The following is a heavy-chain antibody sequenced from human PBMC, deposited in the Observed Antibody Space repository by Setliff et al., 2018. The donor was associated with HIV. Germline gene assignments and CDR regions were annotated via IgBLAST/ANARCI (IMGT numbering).Heavy chain of an antibody. Sequence: ASVKVSCKASGGTFSNYGFAWVRQAPGQGLEWMGGIIPIFGSADYAQKFQGRVTISADESTSTVYLELSSLTSDDTAMYYCASKGDYYTSRTLDSWGQGTLVTVSS. CDR2: IIPIFGSA. CDR1: GGTFSNYG. V-gene: IGHV1-69*13. CDR3: ASKGDYYTSRTLDS. D-gene: IGHD3-10*01. J-gene: IGHJ4*02.